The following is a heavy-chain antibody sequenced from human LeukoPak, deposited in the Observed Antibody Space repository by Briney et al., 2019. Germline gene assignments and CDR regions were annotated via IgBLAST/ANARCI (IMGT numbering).Heavy chain of an antibody. CDR2: IKSKADGETT. V-gene: IGHV3-15*01. D-gene: IGHD3-10*01. CDR1: GFTFTHAW. J-gene: IGHJ5*02. Sequence: GGSLRLSCAASGFTFTHAWMTWVRQAPGKGLEWVGRIKSKADGETTDYAAPVKGRFFMSRDDSKATLYLQMNYLETEDTAVYYCTTDLGITMIRGVNVSWGQGTLVTVSS. CDR3: TTDLGITMIRGVNVS.